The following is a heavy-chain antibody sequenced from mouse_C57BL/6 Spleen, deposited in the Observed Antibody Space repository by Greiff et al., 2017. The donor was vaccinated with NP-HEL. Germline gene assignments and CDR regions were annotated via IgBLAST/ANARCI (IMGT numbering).Heavy chain of an antibody. D-gene: IGHD1-1*01. V-gene: IGHV1-81*01. CDR3: ARFGYYGSSMGAMDY. Sequence: VQLQQSGAELARPGASVKLSCKASGYTFTSYGISWVKQRTGQGLEWIGEIYPRSGNTYYNEKFKGKATLTADKSSSTAYMELRSLTSEDSAVYFCARFGYYGSSMGAMDYWGQGTSVTVSS. J-gene: IGHJ4*01. CDR1: GYTFTSYG. CDR2: IYPRSGNT.